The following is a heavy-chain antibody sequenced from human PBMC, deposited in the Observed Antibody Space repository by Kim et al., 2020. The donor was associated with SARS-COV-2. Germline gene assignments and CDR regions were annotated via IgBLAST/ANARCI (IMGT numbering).Heavy chain of an antibody. D-gene: IGHD3-3*01. CDR1: GYTFTGYY. J-gene: IGHJ6*02. Sequence: ASVKVSCKASGYTFTGYYMHWVRQAPGQGLEWMGRINPNSGGTNYAQKFQGRVTMTRDTSISTAYMELTRLRSDDTAVYYCARAGNFWSGYPTLDYYYYGMDVWGQGTTGTVSS. V-gene: IGHV1-2*06. CDR2: INPNSGGT. CDR3: ARAGNFWSGYPTLDYYYYGMDV.